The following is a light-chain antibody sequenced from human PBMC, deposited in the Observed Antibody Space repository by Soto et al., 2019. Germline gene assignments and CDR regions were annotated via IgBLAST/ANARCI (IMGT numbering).Light chain of an antibody. Sequence: QAVLTQPPSASASLGASVTLTCTLSSGYSNYEVDWYQQRPGKGPRFVMRVGTGGIVGSKGDGIPDRFSVLGSALNRYLTIKNIQEEDEGDYHCGADHASGSNFVVFGGGTKLTVL. J-gene: IGLJ2*01. CDR3: GADHASGSNFVV. V-gene: IGLV9-49*02. CDR1: SGYSNYE. CDR2: VGTGGIVG.